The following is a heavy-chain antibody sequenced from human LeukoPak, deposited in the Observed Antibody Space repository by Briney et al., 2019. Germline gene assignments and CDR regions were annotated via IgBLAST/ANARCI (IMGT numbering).Heavy chain of an antibody. J-gene: IGHJ4*02. D-gene: IGHD6-13*01. CDR1: GYSISSGFH. Sequence: SETLSLTCAVSGYSISSGFHWAWVRQTPGKGLEWIGSIYHSGSTYHNPSLKSRVTISVDMSKNQFSLKLSSVTAADTAVYYCARIGVAASNYFDYWGQGTLVTVSS. CDR2: IYHSGST. V-gene: IGHV4-38-2*01. CDR3: ARIGVAASNYFDY.